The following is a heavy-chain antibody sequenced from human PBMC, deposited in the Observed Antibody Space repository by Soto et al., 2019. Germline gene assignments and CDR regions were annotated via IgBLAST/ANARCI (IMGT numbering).Heavy chain of an antibody. V-gene: IGHV3-23*01. CDR2: ISGSGGST. CDR1: GFTFSSHA. CDR3: AKDGSGSYYKPYFDY. J-gene: IGHJ4*02. D-gene: IGHD3-10*01. Sequence: GGSLRLSCAVSGFTFSSHAMNWVRQAPGKGLEWVSVISGSGGSTYYADSVKGRFTISRDNSKNTLYLQMNSLRAEDTAVYYCAKDGSGSYYKPYFDYWGQGTLVTVSS.